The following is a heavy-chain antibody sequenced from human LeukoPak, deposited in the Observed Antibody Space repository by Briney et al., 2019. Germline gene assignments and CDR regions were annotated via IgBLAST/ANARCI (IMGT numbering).Heavy chain of an antibody. J-gene: IGHJ4*02. Sequence: GGSLRLSCAASGFTFSGYEINWVRQAPGKGLEWVSVIYSGGSTYYADSVKGRFTISRDNSKNTLYLQMNSLRAEDTAVYYCARAYYGTLGPFDYWGQGTLVTVSS. CDR2: IYSGGST. CDR3: ARAYYGTLGPFDY. V-gene: IGHV3-53*01. CDR1: GFTFSGYE. D-gene: IGHD3-16*01.